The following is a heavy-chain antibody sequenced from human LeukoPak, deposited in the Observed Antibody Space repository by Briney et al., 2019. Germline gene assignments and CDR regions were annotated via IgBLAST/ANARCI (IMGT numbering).Heavy chain of an antibody. D-gene: IGHD3-16*01. Sequence: SETLSLTRAVYGGSFSGYCWTWIRQPPGKGLEWIGEINHSGSTNYNPSLKSRVTMSVDTSKNQLSLKLRSVTAADTAVYYCARGLYSYAINWGQGTLVTVSS. CDR2: INHSGST. V-gene: IGHV4-34*01. CDR3: ARGLYSYAIN. CDR1: GGSFSGYC. J-gene: IGHJ4*02.